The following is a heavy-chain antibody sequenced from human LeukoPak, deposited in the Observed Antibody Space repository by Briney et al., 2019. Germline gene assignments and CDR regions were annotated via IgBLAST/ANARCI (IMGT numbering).Heavy chain of an antibody. J-gene: IGHJ4*02. CDR3: ARGSGYSYGRHPFDY. D-gene: IGHD5-18*01. V-gene: IGHV4-59*01. CDR2: IYYSGST. Sequence: SGTLSLTCTVSGGSISSYYWSWIRQPPWKGLEWIGYIYYSGSTNYNPSLKSRVTISVDTSKNQFSLKLSSVTAADTAVYYCARGSGYSYGRHPFDYWGQGTLVTVSS. CDR1: GGSISSYY.